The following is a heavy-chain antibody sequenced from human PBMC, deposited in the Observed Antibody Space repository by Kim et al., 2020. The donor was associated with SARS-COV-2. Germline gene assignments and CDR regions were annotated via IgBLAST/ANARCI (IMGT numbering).Heavy chain of an antibody. Sequence: GGSLRLSCAASGFTFSDHYMDWVRQAPGKGLEWVGRTRNKAKSYTTEYAASVKGRFTVSRDDSKNSLYLQMNSLKTEDTAVYYCARRSDYGNYFDYWGQGTLVTVSS. CDR2: TRNKAKSYTT. D-gene: IGHD1-26*01. CDR3: ARRSDYGNYFDY. J-gene: IGHJ4*02. V-gene: IGHV3-72*01. CDR1: GFTFSDHY.